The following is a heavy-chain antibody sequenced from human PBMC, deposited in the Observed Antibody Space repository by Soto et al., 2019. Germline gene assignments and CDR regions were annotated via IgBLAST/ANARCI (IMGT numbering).Heavy chain of an antibody. V-gene: IGHV3-23*01. CDR2: ISGGGDST. Sequence: EVQLLESGGGLVQPGGSLRLSCAASGFTFSTNSMTWVRQAPGKGLEWVCGISGGGDSTHYADSVKGRFTISKDNSKNMVYLQMISLTVDDTAVYFCSKWDGYGDQWGQGTVVSVPS. J-gene: IGHJ5*02. CDR3: SKWDGYGDQ. D-gene: IGHD5-12*01. CDR1: GFTFSTNS.